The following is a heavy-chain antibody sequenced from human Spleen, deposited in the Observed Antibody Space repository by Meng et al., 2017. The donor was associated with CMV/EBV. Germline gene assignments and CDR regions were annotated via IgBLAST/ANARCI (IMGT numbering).Heavy chain of an antibody. Sequence: GESLKISCAASGFTFSSYAMSWVRQAPGKGLEWVSAISGSGGSTYYADYVKGRFTISRDNSKNTLYLQMNSLRAEDTAVYYCAKSGVVVPAAIDAFDIWGQGTMVTVSS. CDR3: AKSGVVVPAAIDAFDI. D-gene: IGHD2-2*01. V-gene: IGHV3-23*01. J-gene: IGHJ3*02. CDR1: GFTFSSYA. CDR2: ISGSGGST.